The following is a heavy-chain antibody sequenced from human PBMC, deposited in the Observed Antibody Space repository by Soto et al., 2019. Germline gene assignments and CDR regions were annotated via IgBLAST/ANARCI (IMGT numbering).Heavy chain of an antibody. CDR3: ARGGGYDLSFDY. D-gene: IGHD5-12*01. V-gene: IGHV4-59*01. J-gene: IGHJ4*02. CDR2: IYYSGST. CDR1: GGSISSYY. Sequence: ETLSLTCTVSGGSISSYYWSWIRQPPGKGLEWIGYIYYSGSTNYNPSLKSRVTISVDTSKNQFSLKLSSVTAADTAVYYCARGGGYDLSFDYWGQGTLVTVSS.